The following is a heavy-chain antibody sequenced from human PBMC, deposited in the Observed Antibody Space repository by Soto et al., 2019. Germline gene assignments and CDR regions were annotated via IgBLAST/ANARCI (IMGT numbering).Heavy chain of an antibody. CDR1: GFTFSTLG. J-gene: IGHJ4*02. D-gene: IGHD4-17*01. CDR2: LSYDGGLK. Sequence: QVPLAESGGGVVQPGTSPRLSCAASGFTFSTLGMHWVRQAPGKGLEWVAVLSYDGGLKFYADSVKGRFTISRDNSKNTLYLQMNSLRTEDTAVYYCAKESGDYGPFDYWGQGTLVTVSS. V-gene: IGHV3-30*18. CDR3: AKESGDYGPFDY.